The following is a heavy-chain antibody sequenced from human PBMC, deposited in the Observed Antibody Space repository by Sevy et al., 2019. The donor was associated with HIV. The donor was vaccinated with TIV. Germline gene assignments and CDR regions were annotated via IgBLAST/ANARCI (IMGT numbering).Heavy chain of an antibody. CDR3: ARAPSGSQGPGQYFHH. CDR1: GYRLSELS. CDR2: FDPEDGEI. D-gene: IGHD1-26*01. Sequence: ASVKVSCKISGYRLSELSMHWVRQAPGKGLEWMGRFDPEDGEIIYAQKFQGRVTVTEDTSTSTVYMELRSLRSDDTAVYYCARAPSGSQGPGQYFHHWGQGTLVTVSS. V-gene: IGHV1-24*01. J-gene: IGHJ1*01.